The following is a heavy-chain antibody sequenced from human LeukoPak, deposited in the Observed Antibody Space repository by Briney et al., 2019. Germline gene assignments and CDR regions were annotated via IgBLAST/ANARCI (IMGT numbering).Heavy chain of an antibody. CDR3: ARDESKYYDILTGWGSNAFDI. D-gene: IGHD3-9*01. CDR2: IIPILGIA. V-gene: IGHV1-69*04. CDR1: GYTFTGYY. J-gene: IGHJ3*02. Sequence: ASVKVSCKASGYTFTGYYMHWVRQAPGQGLEWMGRIIPILGIANYAQKFQGRVTITADKSTSTAYMELSSLRSEDTAVYYCARDESKYYDILTGWGSNAFDIWGQGTMVTVSS.